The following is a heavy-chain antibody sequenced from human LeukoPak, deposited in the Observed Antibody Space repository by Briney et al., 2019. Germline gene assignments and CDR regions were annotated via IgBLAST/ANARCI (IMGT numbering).Heavy chain of an antibody. J-gene: IGHJ6*02. D-gene: IGHD3-22*01. CDR2: LRTTGST. V-gene: IGHV4-4*07. CDR1: GGSMSNYY. Sequence: SETLSLTCTVSGGSMSNYYWGWIRQPAEKGLEWIGRLRTTGSTNYNPSLKSRVTISVDTSKNQFSLKLSSVTAADTAVYYCARAPYYYDSSGYYTYYYYYYGMDVWGQGTTVTVSS. CDR3: ARAPYYYDSSGYYTYYYYYYGMDV.